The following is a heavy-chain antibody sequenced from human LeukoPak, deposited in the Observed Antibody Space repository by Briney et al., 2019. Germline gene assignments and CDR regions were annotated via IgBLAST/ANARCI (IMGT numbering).Heavy chain of an antibody. CDR3: ARHPSTSRWTAFHF. D-gene: IGHD2-2*01. Sequence: NRGESLKISCKGSGYPFSNYRIAWLRQMPGKGLEWMGMIAPGDSETTYSPTFEGHVTISADKSIRTAYLQWSSLTASDTAMYYCARHPSTSRWTAFHFWGQGTVVTVSS. V-gene: IGHV5-51*01. CDR1: GYPFSNYR. J-gene: IGHJ3*01. CDR2: IAPGDSET.